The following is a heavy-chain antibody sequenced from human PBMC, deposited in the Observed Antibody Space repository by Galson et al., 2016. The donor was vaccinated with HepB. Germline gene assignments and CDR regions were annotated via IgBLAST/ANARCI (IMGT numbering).Heavy chain of an antibody. CDR1: GLTFSGYA. V-gene: IGHV3-30*03. CDR3: ASLRSGSYAFDI. D-gene: IGHD3-22*01. Sequence: SLRLSCAASGLTFSGYAMHWVRQAPGKGLEWVAVISYDGSNKYYADSVKGRFTISRDNSKNTLYLQMNSPRAEDTAVYYCASLRSGSYAFDIWGQGTMVIVSS. CDR2: ISYDGSNK. J-gene: IGHJ3*02.